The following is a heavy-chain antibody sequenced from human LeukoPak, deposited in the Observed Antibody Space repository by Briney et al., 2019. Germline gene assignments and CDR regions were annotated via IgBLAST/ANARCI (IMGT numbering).Heavy chain of an antibody. CDR3: ARDGGRIYDSSGYYDY. CDR1: GFLFNTNW. J-gene: IGHJ4*02. V-gene: IGHV3-7*01. CDR2: IKQDGSEK. D-gene: IGHD3-22*01. Sequence: GGSLRLSCAGSGFLFNTNWMTWVRQAPGKGLEWVATIKQDGSEKYYVDSVKGRFTISRDNAKNSLYLQMNNLRAEDTAVYYCARDGGRIYDSSGYYDYWGQGTLVTVSS.